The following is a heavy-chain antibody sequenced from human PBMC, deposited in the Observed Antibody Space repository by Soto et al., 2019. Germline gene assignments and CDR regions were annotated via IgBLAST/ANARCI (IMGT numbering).Heavy chain of an antibody. Sequence: QEQLVQSGAEVKKPGSSVKVSCKASGGTFSSYAISWVRQAPGQGLEWMGGIIPIFGTANYAQKFQGRVTITADKSTSTACMELSSLRSEDTAVYYCAREVPYSSSSGQYYYGMDVWGQGTTVTVSS. D-gene: IGHD6-6*01. J-gene: IGHJ6*02. CDR1: GGTFSSYA. CDR3: AREVPYSSSSGQYYYGMDV. V-gene: IGHV1-69*06. CDR2: IIPIFGTA.